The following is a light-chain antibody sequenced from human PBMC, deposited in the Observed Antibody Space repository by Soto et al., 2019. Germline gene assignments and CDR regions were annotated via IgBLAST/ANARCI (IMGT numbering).Light chain of an antibody. Sequence: SVLTQPPSVSAAPGQKVTISCSGSSSNIGNNYVSWYQQLPGTAPKLLIYENNKRPSGIPGRFSGSKSGTSATLGITGLQTGDEADYYCGTWDSSLSAVVFGGGTKLTVL. CDR1: SSNIGNNY. CDR2: ENN. J-gene: IGLJ2*01. V-gene: IGLV1-51*02. CDR3: GTWDSSLSAVV.